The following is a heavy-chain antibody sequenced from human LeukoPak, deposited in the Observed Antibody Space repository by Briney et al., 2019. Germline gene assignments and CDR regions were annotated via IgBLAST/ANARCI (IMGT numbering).Heavy chain of an antibody. CDR2: IIPMFGST. D-gene: IGHD4-23*01. CDR3: ARGDSVPLGGGNLLRVLYFHD. Sequence: AVTLSFTASGGSFTNCPFHWVRHAPRPGLEWMGGIIPMFGSTDYAQKFQGRLTITADESTTTAYLELSSLRSEDTAVYYCARGDSVPLGGGNLLRVLYFHDWGQGTLVAVSS. V-gene: IGHV1-69*13. CDR1: GGSFTNCP. J-gene: IGHJ1*01.